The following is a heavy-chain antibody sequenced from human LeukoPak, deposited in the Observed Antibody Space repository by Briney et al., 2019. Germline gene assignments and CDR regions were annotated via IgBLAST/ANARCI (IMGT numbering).Heavy chain of an antibody. CDR1: GYTFTSYG. V-gene: IGHV1-18*01. Sequence: GASVKVSCKASGYTFTSYGISLVRQAPGQGLEWMGWISAYNGNTNYAQKLQGRVTMTTDTSTSTAYMELRSLRSDDTAVYYCAKTARGILIVPAAMPSFVDVWGKGTTVTVSS. D-gene: IGHD2-2*01. CDR3: AKTARGILIVPAAMPSFVDV. J-gene: IGHJ6*04. CDR2: ISAYNGNT.